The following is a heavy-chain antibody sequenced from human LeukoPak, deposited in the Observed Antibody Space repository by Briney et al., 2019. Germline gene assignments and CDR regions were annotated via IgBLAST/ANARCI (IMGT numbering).Heavy chain of an antibody. D-gene: IGHD4-23*01. CDR1: AYTFTSYD. J-gene: IGHJ5*02. CDR2: MNPNSGST. CDR3: ARDYGGNSGWFDP. Sequence: ASVKVSCKASAYTFTSYDINWVRQAAGQGLEWLGWMNPNSGSTGYAQKFQGRVTLTRDTSISTAYIELSSLRSEDTAVYYCARDYGGNSGWFDPWGQGTLVTVSS. V-gene: IGHV1-8*01.